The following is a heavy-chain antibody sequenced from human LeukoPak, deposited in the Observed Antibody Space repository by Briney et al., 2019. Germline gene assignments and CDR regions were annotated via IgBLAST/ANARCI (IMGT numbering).Heavy chain of an antibody. CDR3: AKDFGEPFYYYYYYGMDV. Sequence: GGSLRLSCSASGFTFSSYAMSWVRQAPGKGLEWVSAISGSGGSTYYADSVKGRFTISRDNSKNTLYLQMNSLRAEDTAVYYCAKDFGEPFYYYYYYGMDVWGQGTTVTVSS. J-gene: IGHJ6*02. CDR2: ISGSGGST. D-gene: IGHD3-10*01. V-gene: IGHV3-23*01. CDR1: GFTFSSYA.